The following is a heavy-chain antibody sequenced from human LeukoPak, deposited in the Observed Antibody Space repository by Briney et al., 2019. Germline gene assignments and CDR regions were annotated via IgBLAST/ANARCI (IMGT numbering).Heavy chain of an antibody. CDR3: AKGAYSDSSGYYREYCFDY. D-gene: IGHD3-22*01. J-gene: IGHJ4*02. V-gene: IGHV3-23*01. CDR1: GFTFSTYA. Sequence: GVSLRLSCAASGFTFSTYAMSWVRQAPGKGPEWVSAISGSGGSTYYADSVKGRFTISRDNSKNTLYLQMNSLRAEDTAIYYCAKGAYSDSSGYYREYCFDYWGQGTLVTVSS. CDR2: ISGSGGST.